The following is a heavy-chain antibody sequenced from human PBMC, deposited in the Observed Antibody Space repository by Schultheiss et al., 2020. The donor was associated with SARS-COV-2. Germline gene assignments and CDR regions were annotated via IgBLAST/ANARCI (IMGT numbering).Heavy chain of an antibody. D-gene: IGHD7-27*01. J-gene: IGHJ6*02. CDR2: IYYSGST. CDR1: GASISSGGYY. Sequence: SCTVSGASISSGGYYWSWIRQHPGKGLEWIGYIYYSGSTYYNPSLKSRVTISVDTSKYQFSLKLSSVTAADTAVYYCARTGEVLYGMDVWGQGTTVTVSS. CDR3: ARTGEVLYGMDV. V-gene: IGHV4-31*03.